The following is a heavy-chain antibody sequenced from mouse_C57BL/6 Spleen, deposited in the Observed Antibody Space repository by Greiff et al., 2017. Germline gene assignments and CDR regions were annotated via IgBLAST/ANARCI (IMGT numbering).Heavy chain of an antibody. CDR3: ARDYGSSPWFAY. CDR1: GFNIKNTY. D-gene: IGHD1-1*01. V-gene: IGHV14-3*01. Sequence: VQLQQSVAELVRPGASVKLSCTASGFNIKNTYMHWVKQRPEQGLEWIGRIDPANGNTKSATKFQGKATLPTDPSSNKSYLQLSSLTSEDTAIYYWARDYGSSPWFAYWGQGTLVTVSA. J-gene: IGHJ3*01. CDR2: IDPANGNT.